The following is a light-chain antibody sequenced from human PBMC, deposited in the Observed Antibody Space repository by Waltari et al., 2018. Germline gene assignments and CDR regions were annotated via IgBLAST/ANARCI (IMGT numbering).Light chain of an antibody. J-gene: IGKJ1*01. Sequence: EIVLTQSPGNLSLSPGESATISCRASQSFSRALAWYQQKPGQAPRLLIYDASTRAIGIPDRFSGGGSGTDFSLTISRLEPEDFAVYYCQHYVRLPVTFGQGTTVEIK. CDR1: QSFSRA. V-gene: IGKV3-20*01. CDR3: QHYVRLPVT. CDR2: DAS.